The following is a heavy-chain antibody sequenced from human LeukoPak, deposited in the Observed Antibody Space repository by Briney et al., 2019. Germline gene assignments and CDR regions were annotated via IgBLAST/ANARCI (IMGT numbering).Heavy chain of an antibody. Sequence: PSQTLSLTCTVSGGSISSSSYYWGWIRQPPGKGLEWIGSIYYSGSTYYNPSLKSRVTISVDTSKNQFSLKLSSVTAADTAVYYCARHLGGYYDRHYFDYWGQGTLVTVSS. D-gene: IGHD3-22*01. CDR2: IYYSGST. CDR1: GGSISSSSYY. V-gene: IGHV4-39*01. J-gene: IGHJ4*02. CDR3: ARHLGGYYDRHYFDY.